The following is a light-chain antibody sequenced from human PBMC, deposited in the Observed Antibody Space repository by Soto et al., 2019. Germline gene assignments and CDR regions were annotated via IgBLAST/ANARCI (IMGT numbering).Light chain of an antibody. CDR1: QSVLHSDGETY. J-gene: IGKJ4*01. Sequence: DIVMTQTPVSLSVTPGQPASISCKASQSVLHSDGETYLYGYLQKTWQPPQLLIYEISNRFSGVRDRFSGSGSVTDVTLKISRVEAEYVGVYFCMQSIQLPLLTFGGGPNVEIK. CDR2: EIS. V-gene: IGKV2D-29*01. CDR3: MQSIQLPLLT.